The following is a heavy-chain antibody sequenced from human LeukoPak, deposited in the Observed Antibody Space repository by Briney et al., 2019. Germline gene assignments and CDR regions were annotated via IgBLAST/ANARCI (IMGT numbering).Heavy chain of an antibody. V-gene: IGHV4-34*01. Sequence: SETLSLTCAVYGGSFSGYYWSWIRQPPGKGLEWIGEINHSGSTNYNPSLKSRVTISVDTSKNQFPLKLSSVTAADTAVYYCARAYSSSWYYYYGMDVWGQGTTVTVSS. CDR2: INHSGST. CDR1: GGSFSGYY. D-gene: IGHD6-13*01. CDR3: ARAYSSSWYYYYGMDV. J-gene: IGHJ6*02.